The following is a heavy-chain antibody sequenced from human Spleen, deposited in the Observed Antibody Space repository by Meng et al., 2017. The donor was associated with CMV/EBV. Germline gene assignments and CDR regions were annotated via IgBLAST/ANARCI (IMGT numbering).Heavy chain of an antibody. CDR1: GYTFTSYF. Sequence: ASVKVSCKASGYTFTSYFIHWVRQAPGQGLEWMGMINPSGGSTTYAQKFQGRVTLTRDTSTSTVYMELSSLTSEDTAVYYCARGRTSSDDGDMWGQGTTVTVSS. D-gene: IGHD2-2*01. J-gene: IGHJ3*02. CDR2: INPSGGST. CDR3: ARGRTSSDDGDM. V-gene: IGHV1-46*01.